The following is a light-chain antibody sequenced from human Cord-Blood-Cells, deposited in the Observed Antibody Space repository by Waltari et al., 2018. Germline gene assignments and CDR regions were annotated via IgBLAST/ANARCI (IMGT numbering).Light chain of an antibody. CDR3: QQYYSTPRT. CDR2: CAS. Sequence: DIVMPQSPASLAVSLGERATINCQSSQSVLYSSNNKNYLAWYQQKPGQPPKLLIYCASTRESGVPDRFSGSGSGTDFTLTISSLQAEDVAVYYCQQYYSTPRTFGQGTKVEIK. CDR1: QSVLYSSNNKNY. J-gene: IGKJ1*01. V-gene: IGKV4-1*01.